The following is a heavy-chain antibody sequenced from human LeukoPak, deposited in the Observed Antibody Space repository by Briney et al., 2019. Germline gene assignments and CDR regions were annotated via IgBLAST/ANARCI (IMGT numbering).Heavy chain of an antibody. V-gene: IGHV1-46*01. CDR2: INPSDGST. CDR1: GYTFTSYY. J-gene: IGHJ3*02. CDR3: ARIRDGYNDAYDI. D-gene: IGHD5-24*01. Sequence: GASVKVSCKASGYTFTSYYIHWVRQAPGQGFEWMAIINPSDGSTTNSQKFQGRVTMTRDTSTSTVYMELSGLRSEDTALYYCARIRDGYNDAYDIWGQGTMVTVSS.